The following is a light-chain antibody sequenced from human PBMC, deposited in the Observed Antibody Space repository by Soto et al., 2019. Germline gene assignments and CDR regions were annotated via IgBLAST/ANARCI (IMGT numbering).Light chain of an antibody. CDR1: NSDVGGYNY. J-gene: IGLJ2*01. CDR3: SSYTSTNHVV. Sequence: QSALTQPASVSGSPGQSITISCIGTNSDVGGYNYVSWYQQHPGKAPKLMIYEVKKRPSGVSNRFSGSKSGNTASLTISGLQAEDETDYYCSSYTSTNHVVFGGGTQLTVL. CDR2: EVK. V-gene: IGLV2-14*01.